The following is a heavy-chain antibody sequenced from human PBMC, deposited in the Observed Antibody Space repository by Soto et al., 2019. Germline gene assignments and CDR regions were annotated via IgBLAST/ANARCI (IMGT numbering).Heavy chain of an antibody. CDR3: GKSPDSYYYTIDV. CDR2: ITGSGTST. CDR1: GFTFSGYA. Sequence: GGSLRLSCAASGFTFSGYAMTWVRQAPGKGLEWVSSITGSGTSTYYADSVKGRFIISRDNSKNTVSLQMNSLRADDTAVYYCGKSPDSYYYTIDVCDQGTTVTVSS. V-gene: IGHV3-23*01. J-gene: IGHJ6*02.